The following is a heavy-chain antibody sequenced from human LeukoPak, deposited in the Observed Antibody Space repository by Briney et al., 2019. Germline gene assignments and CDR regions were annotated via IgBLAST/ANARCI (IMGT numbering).Heavy chain of an antibody. J-gene: IGHJ4*02. CDR1: GFIFSSYW. CDR3: ARDLGYCSGGSCYSYYFDS. V-gene: IGHV3-7*04. D-gene: IGHD2-15*01. CDR2: MKQDGGEK. Sequence: PGGSLRLSCAASGFIFSSYWMSWVRQAPGQGLEWVANMKQDGGEKYYVDSVRGRFTISRDNAKNSLDLQMNSLRDEDTAVCYCARDLGYCSGGSCYSYYFDSWGQGTLVTVSS.